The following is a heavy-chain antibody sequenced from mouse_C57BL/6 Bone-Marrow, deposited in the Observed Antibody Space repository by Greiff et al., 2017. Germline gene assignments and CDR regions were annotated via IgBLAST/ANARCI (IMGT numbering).Heavy chain of an antibody. D-gene: IGHD1-1*01. CDR3: ARWEYYGSPLFDY. V-gene: IGHV8-8*01. CDR2: IWWDDDK. J-gene: IGHJ2*01. CDR1: GFSLSTFGMG. Sequence: QVTLKVCGPGLLQPSQTLSLTCSFSGFSLSTFGMGVGWIRQPSGKGLEWLAHIWWDDDKYYNPALKSRLTISKDTSKNQVFLKIANVDTADTATYYCARWEYYGSPLFDYWGQGTTLTVSS.